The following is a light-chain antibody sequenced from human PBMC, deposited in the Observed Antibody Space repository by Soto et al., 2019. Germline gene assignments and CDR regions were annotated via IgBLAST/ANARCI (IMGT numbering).Light chain of an antibody. Sequence: DIQMTQSPSTLSGSVGDRVTITCRASQTISSWLAWYQQKPGKAPKLLIYKASTLKSGVPSRFSGSGSGTEFTLTISSLQPDDFATDYCQHYNSYSEALGRGTKVDIK. CDR3: QHYNSYSEA. V-gene: IGKV1-5*03. CDR1: QTISSW. J-gene: IGKJ1*01. CDR2: KAS.